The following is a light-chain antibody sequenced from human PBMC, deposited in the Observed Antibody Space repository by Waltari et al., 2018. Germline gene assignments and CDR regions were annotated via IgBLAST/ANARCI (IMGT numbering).Light chain of an antibody. J-gene: IGLJ2*01. Sequence: QSALTQPPSAPGSPGQSVTISCTGTSSDVGTYNYVSWYQQHPGKVPKLMIYEVSKRPSGVPDRFSGSKSGNTASLTVSGLQVEDEADYYCSSYAGSNKVVFGGGTKLTVL. CDR3: SSYAGSNKVV. V-gene: IGLV2-8*01. CDR2: EVS. CDR1: SSDVGTYNY.